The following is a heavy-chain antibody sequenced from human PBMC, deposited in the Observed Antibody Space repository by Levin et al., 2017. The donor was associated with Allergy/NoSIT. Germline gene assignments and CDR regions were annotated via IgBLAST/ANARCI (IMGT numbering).Heavy chain of an antibody. CDR1: GFTFGDYI. J-gene: IGHJ4*02. D-gene: IGHD3-22*01. CDR3: SVVTDY. V-gene: IGHV3-49*03. CDR2: IRNKAYGGTT. Sequence: GESLKISCTASGFTFGDYIMSWFRRAPGKGLEWVGFIRNKAYGGTTEYAASVKGRFTISRDDSKGIAYLQMNSLKIEDTAVYYCSVVTDYWGQGALVTVSS.